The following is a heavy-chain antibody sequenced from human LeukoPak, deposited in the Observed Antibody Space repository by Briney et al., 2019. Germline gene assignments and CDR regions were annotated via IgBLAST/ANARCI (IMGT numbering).Heavy chain of an antibody. CDR3: AKCRGGGGEYWHFDL. V-gene: IGHV3-23*01. D-gene: IGHD2-15*01. CDR2: LSGPATRA. Sequence: GGSLRLSCAASGFPFSSFAMVWVRQAPGKGLGWVSALSGPATRAIYADSVRGRFTISRNNFKNTLYRQMNSLRAEDSAVYYCAKCRGGGGEYWHFDLWGRGILVSVSS. J-gene: IGHJ2*01. CDR1: GFPFSSFA.